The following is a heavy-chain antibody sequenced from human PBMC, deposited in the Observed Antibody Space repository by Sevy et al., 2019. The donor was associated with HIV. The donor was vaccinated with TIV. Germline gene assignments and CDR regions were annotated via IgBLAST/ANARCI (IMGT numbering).Heavy chain of an antibody. V-gene: IGHV3-23*01. CDR3: AKAGVAVAGTFDLFYFDY. CDR2: ISSRGGST. D-gene: IGHD6-19*01. CDR1: GFTFSTYA. Sequence: GGSLRLSCAASGFTFSTYAMHWVRQAPGKGLEWVSTISSRGGSTYYADSVKGRFTISRDNSKNTLSLLMNSLRAEDTALYYCAKAGVAVAGTFDLFYFDYWGQGTLVTVSS. J-gene: IGHJ4*02.